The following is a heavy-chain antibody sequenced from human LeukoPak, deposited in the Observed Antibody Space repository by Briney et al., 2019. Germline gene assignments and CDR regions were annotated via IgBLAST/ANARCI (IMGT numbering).Heavy chain of an antibody. D-gene: IGHD3-10*01. V-gene: IGHV3-23*01. CDR3: AKQGDRGYFDY. J-gene: IGHJ4*02. CDR1: GFTFSSYS. Sequence: GGSLRLSCAASGFTFSSYSMNWVRQAPGKGLEWVSRISGSGSDTYYADSVKGRFTISRDNSKNTLYLQMSSLRVEDTAIYYCAKQGDRGYFDYWGQGTLVTVSS. CDR2: ISGSGSDT.